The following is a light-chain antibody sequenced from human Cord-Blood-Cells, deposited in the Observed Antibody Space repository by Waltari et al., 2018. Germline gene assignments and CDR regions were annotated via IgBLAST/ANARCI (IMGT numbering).Light chain of an antibody. CDR2: DVS. Sequence: QSALTQPRPVSGSPGQSVTISCTGTSSYDGGYNFVSWYQQHPGKAPKLMIYDVSKRPSGVPDRFSGSKSGNTASLTISGLHAEDEADYYCCSYAGSYTLYVFGTGTKVTVL. J-gene: IGLJ1*01. V-gene: IGLV2-11*01. CDR1: SSYDGGYNF. CDR3: CSYAGSYTLYV.